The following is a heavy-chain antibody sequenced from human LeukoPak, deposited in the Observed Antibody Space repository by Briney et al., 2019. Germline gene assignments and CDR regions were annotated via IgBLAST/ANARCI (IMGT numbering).Heavy chain of an antibody. CDR3: AKDWGYYDSSAISD. CDR2: IRFDGSKK. CDR1: GFTLRTYG. J-gene: IGHJ4*02. V-gene: IGHV3-30*02. D-gene: IGHD3-22*01. Sequence: GGSLRLSCAASGFTLRTYGMHWVRQAPGKGLEWVAFIRFDGSKKEYVESVKGRFTIPRDNSKNTLYLQMNSLRGADTAVYYCAKDWGYYDSSAISDWGQGTLVIVSS.